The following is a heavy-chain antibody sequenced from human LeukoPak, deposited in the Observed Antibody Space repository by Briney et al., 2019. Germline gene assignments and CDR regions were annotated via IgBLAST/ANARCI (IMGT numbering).Heavy chain of an antibody. CDR2: ISYDGSDK. CDR1: GFTFSSYG. CDR3: ANTPIRYFDWFPS. V-gene: IGHV3-30*18. Sequence: GGSLRLSCAASGFTFSSYGMHRVRQAPGKGLEWVAVISYDGSDKYYADSVKGRFTISRDNSKNTLYLQMNSLRAEDTAVYYCANTPIRYFDWFPSWGQGTLVTVSS. D-gene: IGHD3-9*01. J-gene: IGHJ5*02.